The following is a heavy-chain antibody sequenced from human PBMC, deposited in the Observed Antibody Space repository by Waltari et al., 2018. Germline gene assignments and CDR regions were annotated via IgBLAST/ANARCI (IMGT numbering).Heavy chain of an antibody. V-gene: IGHV3-23*03. Sequence: DVQLLESGGGLVQPGGSLSLSCAASGFIFSHYGMNWVRQAPGKGLEWVSVIYSGGGSTFYADSVKGRFTISRDNSKNTVHVQLNSLRVEDTAVYYCAREGVATPGAFDVWGQGTKVIVS. CDR2: IYSGGGST. J-gene: IGHJ3*01. CDR3: AREGVATPGAFDV. D-gene: IGHD5-12*01. CDR1: GFIFSHYG.